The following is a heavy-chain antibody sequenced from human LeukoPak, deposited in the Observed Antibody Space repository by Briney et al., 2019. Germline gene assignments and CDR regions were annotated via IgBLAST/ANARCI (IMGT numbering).Heavy chain of an antibody. J-gene: IGHJ4*02. D-gene: IGHD3-22*01. CDR3: ARPYYYDSSGYYAPGEFDY. Sequence: PGGSLRLSCAASGFTFSSYSMNWVRQAPGKGLEWVSYISSSSSTIYYADSVKGRFTISRDNAKNSLYLQMNSLRAEDTAVYYCARPYYYDSSGYYAPGEFDYWGQGTLVTVSS. CDR2: ISSSSSTI. V-gene: IGHV3-48*04. CDR1: GFTFSSYS.